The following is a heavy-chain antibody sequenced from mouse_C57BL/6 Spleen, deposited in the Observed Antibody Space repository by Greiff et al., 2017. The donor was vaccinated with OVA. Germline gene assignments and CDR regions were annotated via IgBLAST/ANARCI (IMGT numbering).Heavy chain of an antibody. CDR2: IDPEDGDT. CDR3: TLYYGSSYDFDY. V-gene: IGHV14-1*01. D-gene: IGHD1-1*01. CDR1: GFNIKDYY. Sequence: VQLQQSGAELVRPGASVKLSCTASGFNIKDYYMHWVKQRPEQGLEWIGRIDPEDGDTEYAPKFQGKATMTADTSSNTAYLQLSSLTSEDTAVYYCTLYYGSSYDFDYWGQGTTLTVSS. J-gene: IGHJ2*01.